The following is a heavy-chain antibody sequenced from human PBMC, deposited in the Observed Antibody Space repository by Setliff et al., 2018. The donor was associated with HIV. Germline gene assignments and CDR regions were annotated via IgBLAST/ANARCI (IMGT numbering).Heavy chain of an antibody. CDR1: GGTFSSYA. J-gene: IGHJ3*02. D-gene: IGHD3-16*01. CDR3: ATVGPTIWGAFDI. Sequence: SVKVSCKASGGTFSSYAISWVRQAPGQGLEWMGGIIPILGIAIYAQKFQGRVTMTEDTSTDTAYMELSSLRSEDTAVYYCATVGPTIWGAFDIWGQGTMVTVSS. CDR2: IIPILGIA. V-gene: IGHV1-69*10.